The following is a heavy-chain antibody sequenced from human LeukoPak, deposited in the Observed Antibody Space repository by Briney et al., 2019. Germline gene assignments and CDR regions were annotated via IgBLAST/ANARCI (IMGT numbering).Heavy chain of an antibody. J-gene: IGHJ4*02. CDR3: AGTYYYDSSGYYHYSL. CDR2: IYYSGST. Sequence: SETLSLTCTVSGGSMSNSSYYWGWIRQPPGKGLEWIGSIYYSGSTNYNPSLKSRVTISVDTSKNQFSLKLSSVTAADTAVYYCAGTYYYDSSGYYHYSLWGQGTLVTVSS. V-gene: IGHV4-39*07. CDR1: GGSMSNSSYY. D-gene: IGHD3-22*01.